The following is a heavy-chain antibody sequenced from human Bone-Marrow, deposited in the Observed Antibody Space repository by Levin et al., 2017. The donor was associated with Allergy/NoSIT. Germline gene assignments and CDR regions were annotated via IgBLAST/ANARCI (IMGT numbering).Heavy chain of an antibody. D-gene: IGHD5-24*01. J-gene: IGHJ5*02. Sequence: ASVKVSCKSSGSTFTGYYIHWVRQAPGQGLEWMGWINPNSAGTNYAQKLQGRVTMTSDTSISTVYMELSSPRSDDTGVCYCGRGAVATTTCCWFDPWGQGTLVTVSS. V-gene: IGHV1-2*02. CDR3: GRGAVATTTCCWFDP. CDR2: INPNSAGT. CDR1: GSTFTGYY.